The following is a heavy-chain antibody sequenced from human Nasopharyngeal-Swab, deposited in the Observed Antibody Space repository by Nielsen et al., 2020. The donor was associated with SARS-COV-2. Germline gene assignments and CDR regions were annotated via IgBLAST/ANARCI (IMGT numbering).Heavy chain of an antibody. V-gene: IGHV3-11*01. J-gene: IGHJ6*02. D-gene: IGHD6-6*01. CDR2: ISSSGSTI. Sequence: WIRQRQGKGLEWVSYISSSGSTIYYADSVKGRFTISRDNAKNSLYLQMNSLRAEDTAVYYCARDGYSSSSSYYYYYGMDVWGQGTTVTVSS. CDR3: ARDGYSSSSSYYYYYGMDV.